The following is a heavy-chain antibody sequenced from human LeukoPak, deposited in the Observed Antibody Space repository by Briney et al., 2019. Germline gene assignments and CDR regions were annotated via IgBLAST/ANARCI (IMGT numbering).Heavy chain of an antibody. CDR3: ARDSDILTGYSADFDY. D-gene: IGHD3-9*01. J-gene: IGHJ4*02. Sequence: GGSLRLSCAASGFTFSSYSMNWVRQAPGKGLEWVSSISSSSSYIYYADSVKGRFTISRDNAKNSLYLQMSSLRAEDTAAYYCARDSDILTGYSADFDYWGQGTLVTVSS. V-gene: IGHV3-21*01. CDR2: ISSSSSYI. CDR1: GFTFSSYS.